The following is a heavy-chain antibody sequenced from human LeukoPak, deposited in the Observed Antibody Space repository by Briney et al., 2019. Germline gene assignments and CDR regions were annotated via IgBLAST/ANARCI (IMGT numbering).Heavy chain of an antibody. CDR1: GFTFSSYA. V-gene: IGHV3-30-3*01. J-gene: IGHJ3*02. CDR2: ISYDGSNK. CDR3: AREEDYGDYPAAFDI. Sequence: TGGSLRLSCAASGFTFSSYAMSWVRQAPGKGLEWVAVISYDGSNKYYADSVKGRFTISRDNSKNTLYLQMNSLRAEDTAVYYCAREEDYGDYPAAFDIWGQGTMVTVSS. D-gene: IGHD4-17*01.